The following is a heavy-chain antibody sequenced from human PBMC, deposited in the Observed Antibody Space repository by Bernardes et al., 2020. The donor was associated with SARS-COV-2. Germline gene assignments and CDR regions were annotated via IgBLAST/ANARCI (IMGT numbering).Heavy chain of an antibody. V-gene: IGHV3-7*01. CDR3: GKCMDV. CDR2: IKEDDSEK. CDR1: GFSLSNSW. J-gene: IGHJ6*02. Sequence: SLTRSRAVSGFSLSNSWRSWVRSAPGKGPERVANIKEDDSEKYYVESVKGRFTISRDNANNSLYLKMNSLRVEDTAVYYGGKCMDVWVQVTTVTVSS.